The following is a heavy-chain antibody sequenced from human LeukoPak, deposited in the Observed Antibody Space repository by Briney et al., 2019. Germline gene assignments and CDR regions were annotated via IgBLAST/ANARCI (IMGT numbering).Heavy chain of an antibody. D-gene: IGHD6-13*01. Sequence: SVKVSCKASGGTFISYAISWVRQAPGQGLEWMGRIIPILGIANYAQKFQGRVTITADKSTSTAYMELSSLRSEDTAVYYCARGQASPAAAGTALDYWGQGTLVTVSS. CDR1: GGTFISYA. V-gene: IGHV1-69*04. CDR3: ARGQASPAAAGTALDY. CDR2: IIPILGIA. J-gene: IGHJ4*02.